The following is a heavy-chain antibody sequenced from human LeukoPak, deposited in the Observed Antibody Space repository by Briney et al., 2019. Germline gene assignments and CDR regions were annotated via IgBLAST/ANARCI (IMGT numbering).Heavy chain of an antibody. J-gene: IGHJ4*02. Sequence: GGSLRLCCAASGFTFSSYAMSWVRQAPGKGLEWVSAISGSGGSTYYADPVKGRFAISRDNSKNTLHLQMNSLRAEDTAVYYCAKDRKAVADEGDYWGQGTLVTVSS. V-gene: IGHV3-23*01. CDR2: ISGSGGST. D-gene: IGHD6-19*01. CDR3: AKDRKAVADEGDY. CDR1: GFTFSSYA.